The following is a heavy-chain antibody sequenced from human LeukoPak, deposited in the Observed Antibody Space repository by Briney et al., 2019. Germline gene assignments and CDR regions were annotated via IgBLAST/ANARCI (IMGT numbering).Heavy chain of an antibody. J-gene: IGHJ6*03. CDR1: GFTFSSFA. Sequence: GGSLRLSCAASGFTFSSFAMTWVRQAPGKGLEWVSVISGSGGRTYYADTVKGRFTISRDNSKNTLYLQMNSLRAEDTAVYYCAKHPHWDYYYYYMDVWGEGTTVTVSS. CDR2: ISGSGGRT. V-gene: IGHV3-23*01. CDR3: AKHPHWDYYYYYMDV. D-gene: IGHD7-27*01.